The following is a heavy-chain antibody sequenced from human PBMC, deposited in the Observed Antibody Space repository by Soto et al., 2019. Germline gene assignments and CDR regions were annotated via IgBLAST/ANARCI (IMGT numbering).Heavy chain of an antibody. CDR2: IYYSGST. V-gene: IGHV4-39*01. Sequence: SETLSLTCTVSGGSTSSSSYYWGWIRQPPGKGLEWIGSIYYSGSTYYNPSLKSRVTISVDTSKNQFSLKLSSVTAADTAVYYCARLRGYCSGGSCYSHYFDYWGQGTLVTVSS. J-gene: IGHJ4*02. CDR3: ARLRGYCSGGSCYSHYFDY. D-gene: IGHD2-15*01. CDR1: GGSTSSSSYY.